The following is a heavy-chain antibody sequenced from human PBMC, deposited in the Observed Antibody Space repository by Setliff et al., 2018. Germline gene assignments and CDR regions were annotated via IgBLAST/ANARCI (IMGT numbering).Heavy chain of an antibody. D-gene: IGHD3-10*01. V-gene: IGHV4-39*07. Sequence: NPSETLSLTCNVSGGSVSSTSHYWGWIRQPPGKGMEWIGSVYYSGHAYYNPSLQSRVTISVDMSKNQFSMKLTSVTAADTAVYYCARVDFTMIQGVLGLWGQGTLVTVSS. CDR3: ARVDFTMIQGVLGL. CDR2: VYYSGHA. CDR1: GGSVSSTSHY. J-gene: IGHJ1*01.